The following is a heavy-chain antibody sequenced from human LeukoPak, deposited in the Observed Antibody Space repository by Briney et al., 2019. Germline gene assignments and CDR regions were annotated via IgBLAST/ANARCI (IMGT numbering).Heavy chain of an antibody. V-gene: IGHV4-59*01. D-gene: IGHD3-3*01. CDR1: SGSISGYY. CDR2: IYYSGST. Sequence: SETLSLTCTVSSGSISGYYWSWIRQPPGKGLECIGYIYYSGSTNYNPSLKSRVTISVDTSKNQFSLKLSSVTAADTAVYYCARITDRTIFGEIMHGFDVWGQGTPVIVSS. CDR3: ARITDRTIFGEIMHGFDV. J-gene: IGHJ3*01.